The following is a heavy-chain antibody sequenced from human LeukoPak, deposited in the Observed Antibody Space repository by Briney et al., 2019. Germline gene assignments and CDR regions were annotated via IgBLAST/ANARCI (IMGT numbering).Heavy chain of an antibody. CDR3: ATPFSGFWFFDY. CDR2: IKQDGSEK. V-gene: IGHV3-7*01. CDR1: GFTFSSYW. Sequence: GGSLRLSCEASGFTFSSYWMTWVRQAPGKGLEWVANIKQDGSEKYYVDSVKGRFTISRDNAKNSLSLQMNSLRAEDTAVYYCATPFSGFWFFDYWGQGTLVTVSP. J-gene: IGHJ4*02. D-gene: IGHD6-25*01.